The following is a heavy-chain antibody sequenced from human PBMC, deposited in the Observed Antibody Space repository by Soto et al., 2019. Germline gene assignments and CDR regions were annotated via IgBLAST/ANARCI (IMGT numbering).Heavy chain of an antibody. CDR3: ARRSYESGWRHYFDY. V-gene: IGHV5-51*03. CDR2: ISPHDSNT. Sequence: GKSLKISCKASGYSFTFANYWIGWVRQMPGKGLEWMGIISPHDSNTRYSPSFEGQVTISADKSLSTAYLQWNSLRASDTAIYYCARRSYESGWRHYFDYWGQGTLVTVSS. J-gene: IGHJ4*02. CDR1: GYSFTFANYW. D-gene: IGHD6-19*01.